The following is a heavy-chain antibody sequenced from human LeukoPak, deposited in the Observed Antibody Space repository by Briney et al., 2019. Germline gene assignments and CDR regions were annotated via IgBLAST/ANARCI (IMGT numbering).Heavy chain of an antibody. CDR1: GGSISSGDYY. V-gene: IGHV4-30-4*02. J-gene: IGHJ4*02. CDR2: IYYSGST. D-gene: IGHD6-13*01. CDR3: ARRVHSSSWSSYFDY. Sequence: PSETLSLTCTVSGGSISSGDYYWSWIRQPPGKGLEWIGYIYYSGSTYYNPSLKSRVTISVDTSKNQFSLKLSSVTATDTAVYYCARRVHSSSWSSYFDYWGQETLVTVSS.